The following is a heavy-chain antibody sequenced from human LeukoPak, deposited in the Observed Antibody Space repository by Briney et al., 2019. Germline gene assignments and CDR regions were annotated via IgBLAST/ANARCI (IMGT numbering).Heavy chain of an antibody. CDR3: AISIAAVGASSYAFDI. Sequence: ASVKVSCKASGYTFTSYGISWVRQAPGQGLEWVGWISAYNGNTNYAQKLQGRVTMTTDTSTSTAYMELRSLRSDDTAVYYCAISIAAVGASSYAFDIWGQGTMVTVSS. CDR1: GYTFTSYG. D-gene: IGHD1-26*01. J-gene: IGHJ3*02. CDR2: ISAYNGNT. V-gene: IGHV1-18*01.